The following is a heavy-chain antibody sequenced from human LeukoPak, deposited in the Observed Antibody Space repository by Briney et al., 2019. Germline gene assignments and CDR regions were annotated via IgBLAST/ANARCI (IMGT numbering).Heavy chain of an antibody. D-gene: IGHD3-22*01. CDR1: GFTFSSYE. Sequence: GGSLRLSCAASGFTFSSYEMNWVRQAPGKGLEWVSYISSSGSTIYYAGSVKGRFTISRDNAKNSLYLQMNSLRAEDTAVYYCARDRNYDGSVYYEDDYFDYWGQGTLVTVSS. V-gene: IGHV3-48*03. CDR2: ISSSGSTI. J-gene: IGHJ4*02. CDR3: ARDRNYDGSVYYEDDYFDY.